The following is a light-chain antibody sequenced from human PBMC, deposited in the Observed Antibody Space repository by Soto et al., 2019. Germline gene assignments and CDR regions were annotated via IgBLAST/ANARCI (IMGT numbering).Light chain of an antibody. CDR3: QQRSNWFLT. V-gene: IGKV3-11*01. CDR2: DAS. J-gene: IGKJ4*01. CDR1: QSGSSY. Sequence: EMVLTQSPATMSLSPGERATLACRASQSGSSYLAWYQQKPGQAPTLLIYDASNRATGIPSRFSGSGSGTDFTLTIISLEPADCAVYYCQQRSNWFLTFGGGTKVEIK.